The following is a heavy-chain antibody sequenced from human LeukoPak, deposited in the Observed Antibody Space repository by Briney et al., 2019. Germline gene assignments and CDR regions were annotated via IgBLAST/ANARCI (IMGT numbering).Heavy chain of an antibody. CDR2: IPATGSST. V-gene: IGHV3-23*01. Sequence: GGSLRLSCAASGFTFSSYAMSWVRQAPGKGLEWVSSIPATGSSTYYADSVKGRFTISRDNSKNTLYLQMNSLRAEDTAVYYCAKEVGAYSSDWSFDYWGQGTLVTVSS. CDR1: GFTFSSYA. CDR3: AKEVGAYSSDWSFDY. J-gene: IGHJ4*02. D-gene: IGHD6-13*01.